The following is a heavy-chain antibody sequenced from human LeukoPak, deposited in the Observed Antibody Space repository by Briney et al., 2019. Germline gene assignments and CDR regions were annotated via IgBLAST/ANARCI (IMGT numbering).Heavy chain of an antibody. D-gene: IGHD1-26*01. CDR3: ARAGSWSSRPYFDY. Sequence: GGSLRLSCAASGFSSSSYVMSWVRQAPGKGLEWVSAVSGSGGSTYSADSVKGRFTISRDNSKNMVYLQTSSLRAEDTAVYYCARAGSWSSRPYFDYWGQGILVSVSS. J-gene: IGHJ4*02. V-gene: IGHV3-23*01. CDR1: GFSSSSYV. CDR2: VSGSGGST.